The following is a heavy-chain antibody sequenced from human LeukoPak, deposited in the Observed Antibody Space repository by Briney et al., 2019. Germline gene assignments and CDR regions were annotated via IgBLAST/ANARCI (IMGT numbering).Heavy chain of an antibody. Sequence: GGSLRLSCAASGFTFSSYAMNWVRQAPGKGLEWVSGMSNSGGSTYYADSVKGRFTISRDNSKNTLYLQMNSLRAEDTAVYYCAEETSSSFGYWGQGTLVTVSS. V-gene: IGHV3-23*01. CDR3: AEETSSSFGY. CDR2: MSNSGGST. CDR1: GFTFSSYA. D-gene: IGHD6-6*01. J-gene: IGHJ4*02.